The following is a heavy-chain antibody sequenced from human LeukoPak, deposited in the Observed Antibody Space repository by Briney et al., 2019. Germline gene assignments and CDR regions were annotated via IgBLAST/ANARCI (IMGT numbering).Heavy chain of an antibody. Sequence: GGSLRLSCTASGFTFSDYWMTWVCQAPGKGPEWVANIKQDGSQRYYVDSVRGRFTISRDNAKNSLFLQMNGLRAEDTAVYCARRGGSSSRRSPIDYWGQGTLVTVSS. V-gene: IGHV3-7*01. CDR3: ARRGGSSSRRSPIDY. J-gene: IGHJ4*02. D-gene: IGHD6-6*01. CDR2: IKQDGSQR. CDR1: GFTFSDYW.